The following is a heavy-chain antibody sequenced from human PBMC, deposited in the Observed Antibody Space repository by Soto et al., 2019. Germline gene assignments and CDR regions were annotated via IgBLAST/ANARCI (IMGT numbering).Heavy chain of an antibody. CDR1: GGSISSSNW. Sequence: SETLSLTCAVSGGSISSSNWWSWVRQPPGKGLEWIGEIYHSGSTNYNPSLRSRATISVDKSKNQFSLKLSSVTAADTAVYYCARVSSGWTNWFDPWGQGILVTVS. V-gene: IGHV4-4*02. D-gene: IGHD6-19*01. J-gene: IGHJ5*02. CDR3: ARVSSGWTNWFDP. CDR2: IYHSGST.